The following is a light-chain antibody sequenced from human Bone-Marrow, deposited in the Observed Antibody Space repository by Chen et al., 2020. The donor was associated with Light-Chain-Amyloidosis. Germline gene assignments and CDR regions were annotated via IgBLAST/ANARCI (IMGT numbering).Light chain of an antibody. V-gene: IGKV2-30*01. CDR1: QSLVYANGNTY. J-gene: IGKJ2*01. CDR3: MQGSQRAYT. Sequence: DVVMTQSPLSLPVTLGQPASISCRSSQSLVYANGNTYLNWFQQRSGQSPRRLIYEVSKRDSGVPDRFGSSGSRTDLTLKISRVVAEDVVGVYYCMQGSQRAYTFDQGTKLEI. CDR2: EVS.